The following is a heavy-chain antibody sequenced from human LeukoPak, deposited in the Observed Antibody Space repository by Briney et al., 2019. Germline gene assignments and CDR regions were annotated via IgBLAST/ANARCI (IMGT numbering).Heavy chain of an antibody. Sequence: PGGSLRLSCAASGFTFDDYAMHWVRQAPGKGLEWFSGISWNSGSIGYADSVKGRFTISRDNAKNSLYLQMNSLRAEDTALYYCAKDESGDWGQGTLVNVSS. CDR1: GFTFDDYA. D-gene: IGHD4-17*01. V-gene: IGHV3-9*01. CDR3: AKDESGD. CDR2: ISWNSGSI. J-gene: IGHJ4*02.